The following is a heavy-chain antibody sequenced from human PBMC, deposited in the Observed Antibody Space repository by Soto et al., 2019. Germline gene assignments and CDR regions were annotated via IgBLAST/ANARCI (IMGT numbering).Heavy chain of an antibody. V-gene: IGHV4-30-4*01. D-gene: IGHD2-2*01. CDR1: GGSISSIDYF. CDR3: ARVMAAMQNWLDP. Sequence: SETLSLTCSVSGGSISSIDYFWSWIRQPPGKGLEWIGFIYHAGTTYYNPSLRSRVTISIDTSKSQFSMKLNSVTAADTAVYYCARVMAAMQNWLDPWGQGTLVTVSS. CDR2: IYHAGTT. J-gene: IGHJ5*02.